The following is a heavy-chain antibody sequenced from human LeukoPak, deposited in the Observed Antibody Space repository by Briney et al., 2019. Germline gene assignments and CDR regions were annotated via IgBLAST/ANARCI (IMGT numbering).Heavy chain of an antibody. Sequence: PSETLSLTCTVSGGSISSYYWSWIRQPPGKGLEWIGYIYSSGSTNYNPSLKSRVTISLDTSKGQFSLKLSSVTAADTAVYYCARLRGFGVITAYYYAMDVWGQGTTVTVSS. CDR2: IYSSGST. CDR3: ARLRGFGVITAYYYAMDV. CDR1: GGSISSYY. D-gene: IGHD3-3*01. J-gene: IGHJ6*02. V-gene: IGHV4-59*08.